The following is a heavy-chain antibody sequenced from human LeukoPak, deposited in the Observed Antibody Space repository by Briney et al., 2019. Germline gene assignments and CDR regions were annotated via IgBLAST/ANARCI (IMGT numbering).Heavy chain of an antibody. CDR1: GGSITSGSYC. V-gene: IGHV4-61*01. D-gene: IGHD6-19*01. J-gene: IGHJ3*02. CDR2: IFYTGSN. Sequence: SETLSLTCTVSGGSITSGSYCWGWIRQPPGKGPEWIGYIFYTGSNDYSPSLKSRVTISVDTSKNQFSLRVNSVTAADTAVYYCARAIYTRAWYASDIWGQGTVVTVSA. CDR3: ARAIYTRAWYASDI.